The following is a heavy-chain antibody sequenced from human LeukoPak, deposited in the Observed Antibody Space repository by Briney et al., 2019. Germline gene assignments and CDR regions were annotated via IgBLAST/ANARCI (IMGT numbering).Heavy chain of an antibody. Sequence: GGSLRLSCAASGFTFSSYSMNWVRQAPGKGLEWVSSISSSSSYIYYADSVKGRFTISRDNAKNSLYLQMNSLRAEDTAVYYCARERTGTTSNSDVDDAFDIWGQGTMVTVSS. CDR1: GFTFSSYS. CDR3: ARERTGTTSNSDVDDAFDI. J-gene: IGHJ3*02. V-gene: IGHV3-21*01. CDR2: ISSSSSYI. D-gene: IGHD1-1*01.